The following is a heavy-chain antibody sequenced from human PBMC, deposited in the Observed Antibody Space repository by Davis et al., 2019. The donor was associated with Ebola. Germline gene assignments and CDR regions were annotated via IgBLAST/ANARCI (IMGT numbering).Heavy chain of an antibody. J-gene: IGHJ4*02. Sequence: PGGSLRLSCAASGFIFSGSAMHWVRQASGKGLEWVGRIRSKANSYATAYAASVKGRFTISRDDSKNTAYLQMNGLKTEDTAVYYCTRQDSSGWYDYWGQGTLVTVSS. CDR3: TRQDSSGWYDY. D-gene: IGHD6-19*01. V-gene: IGHV3-73*01. CDR1: GFIFSGSA. CDR2: IRSKANSYAT.